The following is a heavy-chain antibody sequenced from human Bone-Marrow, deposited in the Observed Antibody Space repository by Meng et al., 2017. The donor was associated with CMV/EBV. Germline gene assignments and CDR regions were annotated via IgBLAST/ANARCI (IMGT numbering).Heavy chain of an antibody. D-gene: IGHD2/OR15-2a*01. Sequence: ASEKVSCKASGYTFTSYGISWVRQAPGQGLEWMGWISAYNGNTNYAQKLQGRVTMTTDTSTSTAYMDLRSLRSDDTAVYYGATGPTQENFDYWGQGTLVTVSS. V-gene: IGHV1-18*01. CDR2: ISAYNGNT. CDR1: GYTFTSYG. CDR3: ATGPTQENFDY. J-gene: IGHJ4*02.